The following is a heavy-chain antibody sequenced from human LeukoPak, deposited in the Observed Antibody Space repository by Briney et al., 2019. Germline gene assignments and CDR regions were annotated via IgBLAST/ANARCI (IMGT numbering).Heavy chain of an antibody. D-gene: IGHD1-7*01. CDR1: GGSFSGYY. CDR2: HSGST. Sequence: SETLPLTCAVYGGSFSGYYWSWIWQPPGKGLEWIGHSGSTNYNPSLKSRVTISVDTSKNQFSLKLTSVTAADTAVYYCARHGNWNSRQYYFDYWGQGTLVTVSS. V-gene: IGHV4-59*08. J-gene: IGHJ4*02. CDR3: ARHGNWNSRQYYFDY.